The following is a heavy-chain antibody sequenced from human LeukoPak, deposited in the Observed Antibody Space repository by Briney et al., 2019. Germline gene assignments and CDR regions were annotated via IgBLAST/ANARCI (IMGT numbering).Heavy chain of an antibody. CDR3: ARDGLGGLGY. Sequence: SETLSLTCTVSGGSISSYYWSWIRQPPGKGLEWIGYIYYSGSTNYNPSLKSRVTISVDTSKNQFSLKLSSVTAADTAVYYCARDGLGGLGYWGQGTLVTVSS. CDR1: GGSISSYY. CDR2: IYYSGST. V-gene: IGHV4-59*01. J-gene: IGHJ4*02. D-gene: IGHD3-16*01.